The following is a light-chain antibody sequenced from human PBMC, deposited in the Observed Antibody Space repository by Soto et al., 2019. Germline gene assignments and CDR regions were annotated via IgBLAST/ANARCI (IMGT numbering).Light chain of an antibody. CDR1: GSNIGPNY. V-gene: IGLV1-47*02. CDR3: AAWDDSLSGRV. J-gene: IGLJ3*02. Sequence: QLVLTQPPSASGTPGQRVTMSCSGSGSNIGPNYVYWFQQFPGTAPKLLIYNNEQRPSGVPDRFSGSKSGTSASLDISGLRSEDEADYYCAAWDDSLSGRVFGGGTQLTVL. CDR2: NNE.